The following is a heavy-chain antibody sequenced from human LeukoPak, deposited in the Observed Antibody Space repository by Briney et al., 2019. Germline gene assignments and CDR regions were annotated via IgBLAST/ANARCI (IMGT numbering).Heavy chain of an antibody. V-gene: IGHV3-30*18. CDR1: GFTFSSYG. CDR2: ISYDGSNK. J-gene: IGHJ4*02. D-gene: IGHD5-18*01. CDR3: AKGWRGYSYGYFDY. Sequence: PGGSLRLSCAASGFTFSSYGMHWVRQAPGKGLEWVAVISYDGSNKYYADSVKGRFTISRDNSENTLYLEMNSLRAEDTAVYYCAKGWRGYSYGYFDYWGQGTLVTVSS.